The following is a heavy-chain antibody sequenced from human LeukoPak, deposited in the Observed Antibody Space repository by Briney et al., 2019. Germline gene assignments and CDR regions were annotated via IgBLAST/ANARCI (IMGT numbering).Heavy chain of an antibody. CDR1: GGSISSSSYY. CDR2: ISGSGGST. CDR3: AKGGDLLWFGDSLAWFDS. D-gene: IGHD3-10*01. V-gene: IGHV3-23*01. Sequence: ETLSLTCTVSGGSISSSSYYWGWVRQAPGKGLEWVSTISGSGGSTYYADSVKGRFTISRDNSQNTLYLQLNSLRVEDTALYFCAKGGDLLWFGDSLAWFDSWGQGTLVTVSS. J-gene: IGHJ5*01.